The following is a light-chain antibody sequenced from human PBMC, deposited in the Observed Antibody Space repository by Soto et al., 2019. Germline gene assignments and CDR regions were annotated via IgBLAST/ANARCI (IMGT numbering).Light chain of an antibody. V-gene: IGLV1-40*01. CDR1: SSNIGAGYD. CDR2: GNS. J-gene: IGLJ1*01. CDR3: QSYDSSLRGDV. Sequence: QSVLTQPPSVSGAPGQRVTISCTGSSSNIGAGYDVHWYQQLPGTAPKLLIYGNSKRPSGVPDRFSGSKSGTSASLAITGLQAEDAADYYCQSYDSSLRGDVFGTGTKLTVL.